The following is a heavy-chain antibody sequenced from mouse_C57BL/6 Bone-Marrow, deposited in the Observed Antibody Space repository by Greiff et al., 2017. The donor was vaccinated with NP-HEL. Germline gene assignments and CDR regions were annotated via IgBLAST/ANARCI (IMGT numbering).Heavy chain of an antibody. D-gene: IGHD1-1*01. CDR3: TRGTVVDWYFDV. CDR1: GYTFTDYE. CDR2: IDPETGGT. V-gene: IGHV1-15*01. Sequence: QVQLQQSGAELVRPGASVTLSCKASGYTFTDYEMHWVKQTPVHGLEWIGAIDPETGGTAYNQKFKGKAILTADKSSSTAYMELRSLTSEDSAVYYCTRGTVVDWYFDVWGTGTTVTVSS. J-gene: IGHJ1*03.